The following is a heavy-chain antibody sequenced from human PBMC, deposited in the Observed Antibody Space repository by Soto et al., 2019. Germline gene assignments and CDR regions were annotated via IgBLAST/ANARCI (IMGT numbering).Heavy chain of an antibody. CDR1: GVTFSSSA. J-gene: IGHJ5*02. V-gene: IGHV3-23*01. D-gene: IGHD6-19*01. CDR2: ISGSGGST. Sequence: PGGSLSLSCAASGVTFSSSAISLVLQAPGKGLEWLSAISGSGGSTYYADSVNGQLTISRDNSKNTLYWQMNSLRAVDSVVYDCATDVAYAVAGSWGQGALVTVSS. CDR3: ATDVAYAVAGS.